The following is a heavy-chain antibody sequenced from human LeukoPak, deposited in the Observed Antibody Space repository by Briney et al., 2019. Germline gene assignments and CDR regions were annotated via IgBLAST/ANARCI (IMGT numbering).Heavy chain of an antibody. Sequence: SETLSLTCTVSGGSISSYYWSWIRQPPGEGLEWIAYISHSGGTNYNPSLKSRVTISVDTSKNQFSLKLSSVTAADTAVYYCAGDRPAASYYFDYWGQGTLVTVSS. V-gene: IGHV4-4*08. CDR2: ISHSGGT. J-gene: IGHJ4*02. CDR3: AGDRPAASYYFDY. D-gene: IGHD2-2*01. CDR1: GGSISSYY.